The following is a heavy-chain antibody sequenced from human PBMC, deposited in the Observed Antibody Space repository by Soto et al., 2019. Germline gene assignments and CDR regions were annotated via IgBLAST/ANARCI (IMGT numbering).Heavy chain of an antibody. V-gene: IGHV4-30-2*01. CDR3: ARASGYCSGGSCPVGWFDP. CDR1: GGSISSGGYS. Sequence: QLQLQESGSGLVKPSQTLSLTCAVSGGSISSGGYSWSWIRQPPRKGLEWIGDIYHSGSTYYNPSLKSRVTISVDGSKKQFSLKLSSVIAADTAVYYCARASGYCSGGSCPVGWFDPWGQGTLVTVSS. J-gene: IGHJ5*02. CDR2: IYHSGST. D-gene: IGHD2-15*01.